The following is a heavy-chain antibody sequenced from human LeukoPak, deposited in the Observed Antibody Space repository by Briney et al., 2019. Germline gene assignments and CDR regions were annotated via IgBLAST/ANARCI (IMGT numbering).Heavy chain of an antibody. D-gene: IGHD6-13*01. V-gene: IGHV4-39*07. J-gene: IGHJ5*02. CDR1: GGSISSSSYY. CDR2: INHSGST. Sequence: PSETLSLTCTVSGGSISSSSYYWGWIRQPPGKGLEWIGEINHSGSTNYNPSLKSRVTISVDTSKNQFSLKLSSVTAADTAVYYCARGVAAAGTRRLWFDPWGQGTLVTVSS. CDR3: ARGVAAAGTRRLWFDP.